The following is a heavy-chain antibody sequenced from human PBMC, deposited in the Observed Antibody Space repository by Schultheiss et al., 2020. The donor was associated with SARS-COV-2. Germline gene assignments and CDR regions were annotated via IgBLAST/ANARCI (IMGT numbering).Heavy chain of an antibody. CDR1: GGSISSGGYY. CDR3: ARSLRYFDWLATNWFDP. V-gene: IGHV4-61*08. J-gene: IGHJ5*02. CDR2: IYYSGST. D-gene: IGHD3-9*01. Sequence: SETLSLTCTVSGGSISSGGYYWSWIRQHPGKGLEWIGYIYYSGSTNYNPSLKSRVTISVDKSKNQFSLKLSSVTAADTAVYYCARSLRYFDWLATNWFDPWGQGTLVTVSS.